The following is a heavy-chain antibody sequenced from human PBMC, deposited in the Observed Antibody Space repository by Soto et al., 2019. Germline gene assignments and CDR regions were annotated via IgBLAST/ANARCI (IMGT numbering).Heavy chain of an antibody. CDR1: GGTLSSYA. J-gene: IGHJ4*02. D-gene: IGHD3-9*01. Sequence: QVQLVQSGAEVKKPGSSVKVSCKASGGTLSSYAISWVRQAPGEGLEWMGGIIPIFGTANYALKFQGRVTITADESTSTAYMELSSLRSEDTAVYYCARGVFGSSGYYYWGQGTLVTVSS. CDR2: IIPIFGTA. CDR3: ARGVFGSSGYYY. V-gene: IGHV1-69*01.